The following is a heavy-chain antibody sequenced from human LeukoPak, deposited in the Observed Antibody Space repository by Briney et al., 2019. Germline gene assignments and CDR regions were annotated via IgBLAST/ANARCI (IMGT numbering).Heavy chain of an antibody. CDR2: ISAYNGNT. V-gene: IGHV1-18*01. CDR1: GYTFTSDG. CDR3: ARISETTVTATFDY. D-gene: IGHD4-17*01. Sequence: ASVRVSCKASGYTFTSDGISWVRQAPGQGLEWMGWISAYNGNTNYAQKLQGRVTMTTDTSTSTAYMELRSLRSDDTAVYYCARISETTVTATFDYWGQGTLVTVSS. J-gene: IGHJ4*02.